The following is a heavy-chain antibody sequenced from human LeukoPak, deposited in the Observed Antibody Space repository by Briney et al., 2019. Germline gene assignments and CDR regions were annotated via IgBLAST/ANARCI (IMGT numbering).Heavy chain of an antibody. CDR2: ITGSGGHT. J-gene: IGHJ6*02. V-gene: IGHV3-23*01. D-gene: IGHD2-2*02. Sequence: PGGSLRLSCGASGFTFKDYPMSWLRQAPGKGLEWLSAITGSGGHTSYAESVKGRFTISRDNSKNTLYLQMNSLRAEDTAVYYCAKETTLYCSSTSCYTSYYYYGMDVWGQGTTVTVSS. CDR1: GFTFKDYP. CDR3: AKETTLYCSSTSCYTSYYYYGMDV.